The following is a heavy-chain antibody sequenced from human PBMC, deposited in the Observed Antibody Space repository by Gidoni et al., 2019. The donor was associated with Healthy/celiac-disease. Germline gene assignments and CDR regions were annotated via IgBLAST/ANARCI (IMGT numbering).Heavy chain of an antibody. D-gene: IGHD1-26*01. Sequence: EVQLVESGGGLVKPGGSLRLSCAASGFTFSNAWMSWVRQAPGKGLEWVGRIKSKTDGGTTDYAAPVKGRFTISRDDSKNTLYLQMNSLKTEDTAVYYCTTKERDGYYGSDYYYGMDVWGQGTTVTVSS. J-gene: IGHJ6*02. CDR1: GFTFSNAW. V-gene: IGHV3-15*01. CDR3: TTKERDGYYGSDYYYGMDV. CDR2: IKSKTDGGTT.